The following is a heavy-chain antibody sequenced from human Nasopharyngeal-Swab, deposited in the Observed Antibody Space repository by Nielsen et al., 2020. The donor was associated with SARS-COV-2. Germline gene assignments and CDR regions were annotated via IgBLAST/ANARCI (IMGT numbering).Heavy chain of an antibody. J-gene: IGHJ3*02. Sequence: GESLKISCAASGFTFSRYDMNWVRQAPGKGLEWVASIVSSSSSIFYADSVKGRFTISRDNAKNSLYLQMNSLRAGDTALYYCTRSYILDIWGQGTVVTVSS. CDR1: GFTFSRYD. V-gene: IGHV3-21*03. CDR2: IVSSSSSI. D-gene: IGHD1-14*01. CDR3: TRSYILDI.